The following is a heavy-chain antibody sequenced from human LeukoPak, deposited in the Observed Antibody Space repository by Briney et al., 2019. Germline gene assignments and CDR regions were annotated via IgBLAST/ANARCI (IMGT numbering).Heavy chain of an antibody. CDR2: INHTGST. CDR3: ARGRSLHYFDY. Sequence: SETLSLTCGLYGESFSDYYWGWIRQPPGKGLEWIGKINHTGSTNYNPSLKSRVTISVDTSRNQFSLRLTSVTAADTAVYYCARGRSLHYFDYWGQGTLVTVSS. V-gene: IGHV4-34*01. J-gene: IGHJ4*02. CDR1: GESFSDYY.